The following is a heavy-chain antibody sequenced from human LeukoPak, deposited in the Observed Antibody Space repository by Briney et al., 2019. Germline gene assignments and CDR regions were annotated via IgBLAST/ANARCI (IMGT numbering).Heavy chain of an antibody. J-gene: IGHJ4*02. CDR3: ATGGKFDFWSGYHIDN. V-gene: IGHV3-30*04. CDR1: GFTFSSNA. D-gene: IGHD3-3*01. Sequence: GGSLTLSCEVSGFTFSSNAMRWVRQAPGKGLEWVAVISYDGSNKNFADSVKGRFTVSRDNSKHTLYLHMNSLRSDDTAMYYCATGGKFDFWSGYHIDNWGQGTLVTVSS. CDR2: ISYDGSNK.